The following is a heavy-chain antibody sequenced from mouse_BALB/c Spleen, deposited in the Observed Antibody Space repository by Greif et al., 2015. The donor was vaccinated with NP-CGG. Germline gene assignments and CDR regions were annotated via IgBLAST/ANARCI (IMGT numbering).Heavy chain of an antibody. V-gene: IGHV5-17*02. CDR3: ARWGSRDYYAMDY. D-gene: IGHD1-1*01. CDR2: ISSGSSTI. J-gene: IGHJ4*01. Sequence: EVMLVESGGGLVQPGGSRKLSCAASGFTFSSFGMHWVRQAPEKGLEWVAYISSGSSTIYYADTVKGRFTISRDNPKNTLFLQMTSLRSEDTAMYYCARWGSRDYYAMDYWGQGTSVTVAS. CDR1: GFTFSSFG.